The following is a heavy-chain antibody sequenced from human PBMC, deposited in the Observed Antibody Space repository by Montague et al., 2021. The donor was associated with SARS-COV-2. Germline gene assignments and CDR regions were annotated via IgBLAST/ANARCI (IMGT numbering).Heavy chain of an antibody. Sequence: SLSLSWAASGFTFSSYEMNWVRQAPGKGLEWVSYISSSGSTIYYADSVKGRFTISRDNAKNSLYLQMNSLRAEDTAVYYRARDRSYCSSTSCYTVIFDYWGQRTLVTVSS. J-gene: IGHJ4*02. CDR3: ARDRSYCSSTSCYTVIFDY. CDR1: GFTFSSYE. V-gene: IGHV3-48*03. CDR2: ISSSGSTI. D-gene: IGHD2-2*02.